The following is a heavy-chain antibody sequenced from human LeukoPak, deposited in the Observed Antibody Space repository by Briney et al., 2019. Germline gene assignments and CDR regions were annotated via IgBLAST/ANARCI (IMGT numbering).Heavy chain of an antibody. Sequence: PGGSLRLSCAASGFTFNTYAMNWVRQAPGEGLEWLLHITSGSDTIYYAASVKGRFTISRDNAKNSLYLQMNSLRAEDTAVYYCASTYYYGSGSYYNSDYWGQGTLVTVSS. J-gene: IGHJ4*02. CDR1: GFTFNTYA. CDR3: ASTYYYGSGSYYNSDY. CDR2: ITSGSDTI. D-gene: IGHD3-10*01. V-gene: IGHV3-48*04.